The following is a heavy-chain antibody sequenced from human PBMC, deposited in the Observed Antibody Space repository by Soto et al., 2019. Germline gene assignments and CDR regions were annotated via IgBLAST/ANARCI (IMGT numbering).Heavy chain of an antibody. Sequence: SETLSLTCTVSGGSIIIGGYYWSWIRQHPGKGLEWIGYIYYSGSTYYNPSLKSRVTISVDTSKNQLSLKLSSVTAADTAVYYCARDNGWPHDWFDPWGQGTLVTVSS. V-gene: IGHV4-31*03. J-gene: IGHJ5*02. D-gene: IGHD2-8*01. CDR2: IYYSGST. CDR3: ARDNGWPHDWFDP. CDR1: GGSIIIGGYY.